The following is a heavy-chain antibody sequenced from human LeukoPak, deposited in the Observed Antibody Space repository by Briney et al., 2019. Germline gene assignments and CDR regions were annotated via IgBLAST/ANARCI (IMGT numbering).Heavy chain of an antibody. CDR3: ARGGYSYGADLDY. Sequence: PGGSLRLSCAASGFTVSSNYMSWVRQAPGKGLEWVSVIYSGGSTYYADSVKGRFTISRDNAKNSLYLQMNSLRAEDTAVYYCARGGYSYGADLDYWGQGTLVTVSS. D-gene: IGHD5-18*01. CDR2: IYSGGST. V-gene: IGHV3-53*01. CDR1: GFTVSSNY. J-gene: IGHJ4*02.